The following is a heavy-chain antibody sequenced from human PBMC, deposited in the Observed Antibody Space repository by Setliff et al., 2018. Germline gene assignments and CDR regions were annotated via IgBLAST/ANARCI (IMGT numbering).Heavy chain of an antibody. J-gene: IGHJ4*02. Sequence: SETLSLTCSVSGDSIFDNYWSWIRQSPGRGLEWIAYISYTGSTNYNPSLKSRVTISLDTSKNHFSLNLRSVTAADTAVYYCARLSPYNTGPPFDYWGQGTLVTGSS. CDR3: ARLSPYNTGPPFDY. V-gene: IGHV4-59*08. CDR2: ISYTGST. CDR1: GDSIFDNY. D-gene: IGHD2-8*02.